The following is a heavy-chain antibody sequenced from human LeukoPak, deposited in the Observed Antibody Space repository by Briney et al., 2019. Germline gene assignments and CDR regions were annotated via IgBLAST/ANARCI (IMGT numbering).Heavy chain of an antibody. CDR1: GYSFTSYW. D-gene: IGHD3-22*01. Sequence: GESLKISCKGSGYSFTSYWIGWVRQMPGKGLGWMGIIYPGDSDTRYSPSFQGQVTISADKSISTAYLQWSSLKASDTAMYYCARINYYDSSGYYSFDYWGQGTLVTVSS. J-gene: IGHJ4*02. V-gene: IGHV5-51*01. CDR3: ARINYYDSSGYYSFDY. CDR2: IYPGDSDT.